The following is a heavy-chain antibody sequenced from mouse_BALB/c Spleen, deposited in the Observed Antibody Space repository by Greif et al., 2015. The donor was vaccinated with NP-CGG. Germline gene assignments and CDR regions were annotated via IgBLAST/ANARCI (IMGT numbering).Heavy chain of an antibody. V-gene: IGHV1-67*01. J-gene: IGHJ4*01. CDR3: ARLGNYGNPYYYAMDY. Sequence: VQGVESGPEVVRPGVSVKISCKGSGYTFTDYAMHWVKQSHAKSLEWIGVISTYNGNTNYNQKFKGKATMTVDKSSSTAYMELARLTSEDSAIYYCARLGNYGNPYYYAMDYWGQGTSVTVSS. D-gene: IGHD2-1*01. CDR1: GYTFTDYA. CDR2: ISTYNGNT.